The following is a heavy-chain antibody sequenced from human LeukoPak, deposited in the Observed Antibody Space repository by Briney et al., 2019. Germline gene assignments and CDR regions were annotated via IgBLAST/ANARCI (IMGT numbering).Heavy chain of an antibody. CDR3: ANEGAILFGELLNDY. D-gene: IGHD3-10*02. Sequence: GGSLRLSCAASGFTFSSYAMSWVRQAPGKGLEWVSAISGSGGSTYYADSVKGRFTISRDNSKNTLYLQMNSLRAEDTAVYYCANEGAILFGELLNDYCGQGTLVTVSS. V-gene: IGHV3-23*01. CDR2: ISGSGGST. CDR1: GFTFSSYA. J-gene: IGHJ4*02.